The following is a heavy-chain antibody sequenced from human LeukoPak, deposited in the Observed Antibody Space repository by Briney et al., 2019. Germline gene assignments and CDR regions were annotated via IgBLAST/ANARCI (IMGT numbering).Heavy chain of an antibody. CDR2: INPNSGTT. Sequence: GASVKVSCRTSGYIFNDYYIHWVRQAPGQGPEWMGWINPNSGTTNFPQKFQGWITMTRDTSINTAFIELTRLRSDDTAIYYCARAKGDLFNGFYFDYWGQGTLVTVSS. CDR1: GYIFNDYY. CDR3: ARAKGDLFNGFYFDY. D-gene: IGHD3-9*01. V-gene: IGHV1-2*04. J-gene: IGHJ4*02.